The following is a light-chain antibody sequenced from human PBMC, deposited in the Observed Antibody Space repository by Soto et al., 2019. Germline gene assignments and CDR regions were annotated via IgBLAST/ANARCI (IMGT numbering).Light chain of an antibody. J-gene: IGKJ4*01. CDR3: QQYNKWPLT. CDR1: ESVSKN. CDR2: HAS. Sequence: EIVMTQSPATLSVSPGERATLSCRASESVSKNLAWYQQKPGQAPRLLIYHASTRATGIPARFSGSGSGTELTLTITSLQPEDSAAYYCQQYNKWPLTFGGGTRVEIK. V-gene: IGKV3-15*01.